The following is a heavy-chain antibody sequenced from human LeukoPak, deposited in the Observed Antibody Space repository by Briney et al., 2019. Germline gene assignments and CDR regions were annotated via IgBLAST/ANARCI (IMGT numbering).Heavy chain of an antibody. CDR1: GCSISGYY. J-gene: IGHJ3*02. CDR2: IHYSGST. D-gene: IGHD4-17*01. Sequence: TSDTLSLTCTVSGCSISGYYWNWVRQPPGKGLEWIGLIHYSGSTTYNPSLKSRLTMSVDTSKNQFSLKLSSVTDADTAVYYCARDYGDYIGALDIWGLGTMVTVSS. V-gene: IGHV4-59*12. CDR3: ARDYGDYIGALDI.